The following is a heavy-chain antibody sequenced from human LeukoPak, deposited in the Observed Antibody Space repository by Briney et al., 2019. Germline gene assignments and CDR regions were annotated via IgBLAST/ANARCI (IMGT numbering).Heavy chain of an antibody. CDR3: AREVTPYY. Sequence: GGSLRLSCAASGFTFDDYAMHWVRQAPGKGLEWVSLISWDGGSTYYEDSVKGRFTISRDNAKNSLYLQMNSLRAEDTAVYYCAREVTPYYWGQGTLVTVSS. CDR1: GFTFDDYA. J-gene: IGHJ4*02. D-gene: IGHD2-21*02. CDR2: ISWDGGST. V-gene: IGHV3-43D*03.